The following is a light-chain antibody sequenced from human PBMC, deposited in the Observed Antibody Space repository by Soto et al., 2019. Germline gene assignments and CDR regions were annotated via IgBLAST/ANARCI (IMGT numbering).Light chain of an antibody. J-gene: IGLJ1*01. CDR2: GNN. CDR1: SSNIGANYD. CDR3: QSYDRTLSARYV. V-gene: IGLV1-40*01. Sequence: QSVLTQPPSVSGAPGQRVTISCTGSSSNIGANYDVHWYRHRPGTAPKLLIFGNNNRPSGVPDRFSGSKSGTSASLAITGLQAEDEGDYYCQSYDRTLSARYVFGTGTKVTVL.